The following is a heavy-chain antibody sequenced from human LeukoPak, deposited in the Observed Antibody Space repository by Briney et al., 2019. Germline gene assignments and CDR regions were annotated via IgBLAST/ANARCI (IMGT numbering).Heavy chain of an antibody. CDR3: AKPLCSGGNCLYYFDY. D-gene: IGHD2-15*01. CDR2: ISGSGGST. J-gene: IGHJ4*02. Sequence: GGSLRLSCAASAFTFSSYAMSWVRQAPGEGLEWVSAISGSGGSTYYADSVKGRFTISRDNSKNTLYLQMNNLRAEDTAVYYCAKPLCSGGNCLYYFDYWGQGTLVTVSS. V-gene: IGHV3-23*01. CDR1: AFTFSSYA.